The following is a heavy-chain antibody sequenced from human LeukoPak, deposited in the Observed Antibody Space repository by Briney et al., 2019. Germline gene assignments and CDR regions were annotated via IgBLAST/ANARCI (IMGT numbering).Heavy chain of an antibody. CDR2: IYHSGST. CDR3: ARVSIAAAESMDY. D-gene: IGHD6-13*01. CDR1: GVSFSGYY. V-gene: IGHV4-34*01. Sequence: PSETLSLTCAVYGVSFSGYYWSWIRQPPGKGLEWIGEIYHSGSTNYNPSLKSRVTISVDKSKNEFSLKLSSVTAADTAVYYCARVSIAAAESMDYWGQGTLVTVSS. J-gene: IGHJ4*02.